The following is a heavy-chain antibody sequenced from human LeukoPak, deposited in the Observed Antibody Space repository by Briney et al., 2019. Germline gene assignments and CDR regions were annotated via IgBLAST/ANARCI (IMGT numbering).Heavy chain of an antibody. CDR1: GFTLSGYS. CDR2: ITSSSSYI. Sequence: GGSLRLSCAAPGFTLSGYSMNWVRQAPGKGLEWVSSITSSSSYIYYADSVKGRFTISRDNAKNSLYLQMNSLRAEDTALYYCAKGTSGGNSGSAFDIWGQGTMVTVSS. V-gene: IGHV3-21*04. J-gene: IGHJ3*02. CDR3: AKGTSGGNSGSAFDI. D-gene: IGHD4-23*01.